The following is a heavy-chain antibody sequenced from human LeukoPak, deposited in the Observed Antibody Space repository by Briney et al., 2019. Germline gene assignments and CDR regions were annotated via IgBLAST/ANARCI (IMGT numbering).Heavy chain of an antibody. J-gene: IGHJ4*02. Sequence: PGGSLKLSCAASGFTFSGSAMHWVRQASGKGLEWVGRIRSKANSYATAYAASVKGRFTISRDDSKNTAYLQMNSLKTEDTAVYYCARVSGSSWSGGDYWGQGTLVTVSS. CDR1: GFTFSGSA. CDR3: ARVSGSSWSGGDY. D-gene: IGHD6-13*01. CDR2: IRSKANSYAT. V-gene: IGHV3-73*01.